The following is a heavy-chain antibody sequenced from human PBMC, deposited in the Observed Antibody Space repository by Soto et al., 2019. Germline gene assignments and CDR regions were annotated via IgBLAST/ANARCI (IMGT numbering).Heavy chain of an antibody. J-gene: IGHJ6*02. V-gene: IGHV1-69*12. CDR1: GGTFRTAA. Sequence: QVQLEQSGAEVKKPGSSVKVSCKASGGTFRTAAVSWVRQAPGQGLEWMGGIMPVFRTPDYAQKFHGRVTITAEESTSTADMELSGLISDGTAVFDCARDSDRPQLGGNCYYILDVWGQGTTITVSS. CDR2: IMPVFRTP. CDR3: ARDSDRPQLGGNCYYILDV. D-gene: IGHD1-26*01.